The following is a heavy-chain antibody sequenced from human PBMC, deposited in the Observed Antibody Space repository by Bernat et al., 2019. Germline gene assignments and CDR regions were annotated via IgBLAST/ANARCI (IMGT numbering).Heavy chain of an antibody. D-gene: IGHD5-18*01. J-gene: IGHJ4*02. CDR3: ATGRGVDTVKSRCDY. CDR2: IWDDGSNK. CDR1: GFTFSSYA. V-gene: IGHV3-33*01. Sequence: QVQLVESGGGVVQPGKSLRLSCVASGFTFSSYAMHWVRQAPGKGLEWVAVIWDDGSNKYYADSVKGRFTISRDNSKNTMYLQMNSLRAEDTAVYYCATGRGVDTVKSRCDYWGQGTLVTVSS.